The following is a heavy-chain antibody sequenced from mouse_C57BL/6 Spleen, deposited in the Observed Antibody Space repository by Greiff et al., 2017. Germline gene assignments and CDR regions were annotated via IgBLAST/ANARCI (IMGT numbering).Heavy chain of an antibody. CDR3: ARCLYYGSSLDAMDY. CDR2: IWWDDDK. D-gene: IGHD1-1*01. Sequence: QVTLKVSGPGILQPSQTLSLTCSFSGFSLSTFGMGVGWIRQPSGKGLEWLAHIWWDDDKYYNPALKSRLTISKVTSKNQVFLKIANVDTADTATYYCARCLYYGSSLDAMDYWGQGTSVTVAS. J-gene: IGHJ4*01. V-gene: IGHV8-8*01. CDR1: GFSLSTFGMG.